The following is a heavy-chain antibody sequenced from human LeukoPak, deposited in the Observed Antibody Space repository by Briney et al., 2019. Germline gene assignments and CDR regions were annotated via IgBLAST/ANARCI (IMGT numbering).Heavy chain of an antibody. V-gene: IGHV1-8*01. Sequence: ASVKVSCKASGYTFTSYDINWVRQATGQGLEWMGWTNPNSGNTGYPQKFHGRVTITRNTSISTAYMELSSLRSDDTAVYYCARGDYSSGWYLTSERYNWFDPWGQGTLVTVSS. CDR1: GYTFTSYD. J-gene: IGHJ5*02. D-gene: IGHD6-19*01. CDR2: TNPNSGNT. CDR3: ARGDYSSGWYLTSERYNWFDP.